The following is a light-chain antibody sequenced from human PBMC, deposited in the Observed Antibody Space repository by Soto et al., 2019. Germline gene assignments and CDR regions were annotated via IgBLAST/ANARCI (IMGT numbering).Light chain of an antibody. CDR3: QQYGSSKT. V-gene: IGKV3-20*01. CDR2: DAS. CDR1: QSVSSNY. J-gene: IGKJ1*01. Sequence: EIVLTQSPGTLSLSPGERATLSCRASQSVSSNYLAWYQQKPGQAPRLLIYDASSRATVIPDRFSGSGSGTDFTLSISRLEPEDFAVYYCQQYGSSKTFGQGTKVEIK.